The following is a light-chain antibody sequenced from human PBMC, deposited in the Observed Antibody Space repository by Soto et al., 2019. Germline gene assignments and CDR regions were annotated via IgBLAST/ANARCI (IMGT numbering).Light chain of an antibody. V-gene: IGKV1-39*01. CDR1: QTISSY. Sequence: DIEMTQSPSSLSASVGARVTITCRASQTISSYLNWYHQKPGKAPKLLIYAVSNLQSGVPSRFSGSGSGTDFTLTISSLQPEDFGTYYCQQNYNTPLTFGPGTNVDIK. CDR3: QQNYNTPLT. CDR2: AVS. J-gene: IGKJ3*01.